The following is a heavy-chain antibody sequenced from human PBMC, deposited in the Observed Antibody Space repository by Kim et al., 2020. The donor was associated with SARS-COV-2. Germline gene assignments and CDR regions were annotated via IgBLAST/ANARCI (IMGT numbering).Heavy chain of an antibody. V-gene: IGHV1-69*13. CDR1: GGTFSSYA. Sequence: SVKVSCKASGGTFSSYAISWVRQAPGQGLEWMGGIIPIFGTANYAQKFQGRVTITADESTSTAYMELSSLRSEDTAVYYCALCTGRGPLNWFDPWGQGTLVTVSS. CDR3: ALCTGRGPLNWFDP. J-gene: IGHJ5*02. D-gene: IGHD2-8*02. CDR2: IIPIFGTA.